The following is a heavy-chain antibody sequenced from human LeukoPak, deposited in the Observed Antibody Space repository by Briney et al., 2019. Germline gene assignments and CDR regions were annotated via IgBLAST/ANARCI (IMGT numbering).Heavy chain of an antibody. CDR1: GGSISSHY. Sequence: PSETLSLTCTVSGGSISSHYWSWIRQPPGKGLEWIGYVYYSGSTNYNPSLKSRVTISIHTSKKQFSLKLTSVTAADTALYYCARTRDDTSGYLSIDYWGQGTLVTVSS. V-gene: IGHV4-59*11. CDR2: VYYSGST. D-gene: IGHD3-22*01. CDR3: ARTRDDTSGYLSIDY. J-gene: IGHJ4*02.